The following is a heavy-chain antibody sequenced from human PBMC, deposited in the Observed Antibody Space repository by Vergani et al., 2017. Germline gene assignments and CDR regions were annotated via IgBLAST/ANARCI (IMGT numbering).Heavy chain of an antibody. CDR1: DSSIMTNPY. CDR2: IHHSGDT. J-gene: IGHJ6*02. CDR3: ARHRGSGGFFPSSYFYGMDV. D-gene: IGHD3-10*01. Sequence: QVQLQESGPGLVKPSETLTLTCDVSDSSIMTNPYWGWFRQSPGKGLEWIGCIHHSGDTHYNSSLKSRVSISIVSSSKFSLILTSVTAADTASYYCARHRGSGGFFPSSYFYGMDVWGHGTTVTVSS. V-gene: IGHV4-38-2*01.